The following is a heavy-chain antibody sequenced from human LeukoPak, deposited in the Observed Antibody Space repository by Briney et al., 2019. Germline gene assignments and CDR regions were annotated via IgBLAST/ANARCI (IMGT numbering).Heavy chain of an antibody. V-gene: IGHV3-23*01. CDR1: GFTFSSYA. D-gene: IGHD6-6*01. J-gene: IGHJ1*01. CDR2: ISGSGGST. CDR3: AKDPYTSSPRAIDYFQH. Sequence: GGSLRLSCAASGFTFSSYAMSWVGQAAGKGLEWVSAISGSGGSTYYADSVKGRITLSTDNSKNTLYLQMNRLRAEDTDVYYCAKDPYTSSPRAIDYFQHWGQGTLVTVSS.